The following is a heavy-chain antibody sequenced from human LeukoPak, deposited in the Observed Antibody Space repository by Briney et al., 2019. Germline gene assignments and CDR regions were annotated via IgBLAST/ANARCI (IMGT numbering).Heavy chain of an antibody. D-gene: IGHD2-2*02. CDR1: GFTFSDYY. CDR2: ISGSGSTI. Sequence: GGSLRLSCAASGFTFSDYYMSWIRQAPGKGLEWVSYISGSGSTIYYAESVKGRFTISRDNSKNTLYLQMNSLRAEDTAVYYCAKGVVPAAIAHWGYWGQGTLVTVSS. V-gene: IGHV3-11*01. J-gene: IGHJ4*02. CDR3: AKGVVPAAIAHWGY.